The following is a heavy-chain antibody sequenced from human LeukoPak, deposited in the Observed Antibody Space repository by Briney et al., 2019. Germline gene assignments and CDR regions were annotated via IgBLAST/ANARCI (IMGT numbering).Heavy chain of an antibody. V-gene: IGHV4-39*01. D-gene: IGHD2-21*01. CDR2: IYYSGST. CDR3: ARRIPTFFFDY. CDR1: GGSISRSSYY. J-gene: IGHJ4*02. Sequence: ETLSLTCTVSGGSISRSSYYWGRVRQPPGKGLDWIGSIYYSGSTYYNPSLKSRVTISVDTSKNHFSLKLTSVTAADTAVYYCARRIPTFFFDYWGQGNLVPVSS.